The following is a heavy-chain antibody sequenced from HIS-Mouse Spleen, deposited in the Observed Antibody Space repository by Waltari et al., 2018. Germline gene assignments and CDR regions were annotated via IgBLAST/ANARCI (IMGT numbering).Heavy chain of an antibody. J-gene: IGHJ2*01. CDR1: GGPISSSSYS. CDR3: AREIPYSSSWYDWYFDL. D-gene: IGHD6-13*01. Sequence: QLQLQESGPGLAKPSETLSLTCTVPGGPISSSSYSWSGIRLPPGKGLEWIGSIYYSGSTYYNPSLKSRVTISVDTSKNQFSLKLSSVTAADTAVYYCAREIPYSSSWYDWYFDLWGRGTLVTVSS. V-gene: IGHV4-39*07. CDR2: IYYSGST.